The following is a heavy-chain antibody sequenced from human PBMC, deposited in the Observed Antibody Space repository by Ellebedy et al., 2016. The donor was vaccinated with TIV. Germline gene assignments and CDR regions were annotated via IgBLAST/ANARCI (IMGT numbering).Heavy chain of an antibody. CDR2: ISAYNGNT. J-gene: IGHJ6*02. V-gene: IGHV1-18*04. Sequence: ASVKVSXKASGYTFTGYYMHWVRQAPGQGLEWMGWISAYNGNTNYAQKLQGRVTMTTDTSTSTAYMELRSLRSEDTAVYYCARDRYDSSGYPTGYYYGMDVWGQGTTVTVSS. CDR1: GYTFTGYY. D-gene: IGHD3-22*01. CDR3: ARDRYDSSGYPTGYYYGMDV.